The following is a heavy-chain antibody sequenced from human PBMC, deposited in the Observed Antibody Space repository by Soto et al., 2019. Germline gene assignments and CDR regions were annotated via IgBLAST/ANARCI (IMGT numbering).Heavy chain of an antibody. Sequence: SETLSLTCTVSGGSIISGYWGWIRQPPGKGLEWIGYISYSVNTNYNPSLKSRVTMSVDTPKNQFSLRLSSVTTADTAVYYCAGLRGYAGSPIDYCGQGTPVTVSS. D-gene: IGHD2-15*01. CDR3: AGLRGYAGSPIDY. CDR1: GGSIISGY. V-gene: IGHV4-59*01. J-gene: IGHJ4*02. CDR2: ISYSVNT.